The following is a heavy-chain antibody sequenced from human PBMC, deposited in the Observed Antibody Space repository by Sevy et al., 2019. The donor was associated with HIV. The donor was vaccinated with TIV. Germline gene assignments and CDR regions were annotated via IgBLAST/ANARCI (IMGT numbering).Heavy chain of an antibody. CDR3: ARDLSAHIDYYSMDV. D-gene: IGHD1-26*01. V-gene: IGHV3-21*01. CDR2: ISSSSRYI. CDR1: GFTFSSYS. Sequence: GGSLRLSCAASGFTFSSYSMNWVRQAPGKGLEWVTSISSSSRYIYYVDSVKGRFPVSRDNSKNSLYLQMNSLRAEDTAVYYCARDLSAHIDYYSMDVWGQGTTVTVSS. J-gene: IGHJ6*02.